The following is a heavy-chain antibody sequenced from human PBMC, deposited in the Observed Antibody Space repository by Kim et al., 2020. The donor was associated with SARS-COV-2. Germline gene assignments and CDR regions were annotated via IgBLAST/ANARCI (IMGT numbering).Heavy chain of an antibody. D-gene: IGHD2-8*01. Sequence: SLTTPANTVQGRFTISRDNAKNTLYLQMNSLRAEDTAVYYCARGMGDSWGQGTLVTVSS. V-gene: IGHV3-74*01. CDR2: SLT. CDR3: ARGMGDS. J-gene: IGHJ4*02.